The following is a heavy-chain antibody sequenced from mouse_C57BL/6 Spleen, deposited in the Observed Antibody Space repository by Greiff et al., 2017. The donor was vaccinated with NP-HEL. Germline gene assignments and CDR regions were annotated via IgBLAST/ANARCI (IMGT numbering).Heavy chain of an antibody. CDR3: TGATVYWYFDV. CDR2: IRLKSDNYAT. CDR1: GFTFSNYW. J-gene: IGHJ1*03. V-gene: IGHV6-3*01. Sequence: EVQGVESGGGLVQPGGSMKLSCVASGFTFSNYWMNWVRQSPEKGLEWVAQIRLKSDNYATHYAESVKGRFTISRDDSKSSVYLQMNNLRAEDTGIYYCTGATVYWYFDVWGTGTTVTVSS. D-gene: IGHD1-1*01.